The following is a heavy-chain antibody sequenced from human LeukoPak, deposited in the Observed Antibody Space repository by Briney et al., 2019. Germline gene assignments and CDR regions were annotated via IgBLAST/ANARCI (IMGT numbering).Heavy chain of an antibody. V-gene: IGHV1-2*06. Sequence: ASVKVSCKASGYTFTDYYVHWVRQAPGQGLEWMGRISPNSGGTNYAQKFRGRLTVTRDTSISTAYMELSSVRSDDTAVYYCAKNRAGDYADYWGQGTLVTVSS. D-gene: IGHD4-17*01. CDR2: ISPNSGGT. CDR3: AKNRAGDYADY. J-gene: IGHJ4*02. CDR1: GYTFTDYY.